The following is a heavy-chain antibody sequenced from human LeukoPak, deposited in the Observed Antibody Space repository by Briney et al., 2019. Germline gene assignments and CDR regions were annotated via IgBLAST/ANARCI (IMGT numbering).Heavy chain of an antibody. J-gene: IGHJ1*01. D-gene: IGHD3-22*01. CDR1: GYTFTSYA. CDR2: IIPIFGTA. V-gene: IGHV1-69*06. CDR3: ARGGEDYYDNSGYYYVGGHFQH. Sequence: SVKVSCKASGYTFTSYAISWVRQAPGQGLEWMGGIIPIFGTANYAQKFQGRVTITADKSTSTAYIELSSLRSEDTAVYYCARGGEDYYDNSGYYYVGGHFQHWGQGTLVTVSS.